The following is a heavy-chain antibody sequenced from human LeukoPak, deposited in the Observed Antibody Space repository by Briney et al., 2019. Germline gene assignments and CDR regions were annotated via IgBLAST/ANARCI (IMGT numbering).Heavy chain of an antibody. V-gene: IGHV4-34*01. Sequence: KASETLSLTCAVYGGSFSGYYWSWIRQPPGKGLEWIGEINHSGSTNYNPSLKSRVTISVDTSKNQFSLKLSSVTAADTAVYYCARRDRTGPGNRYCSGGSCYRSRYNWFDPWGQGTLVTVSS. CDR1: GGSFSGYY. J-gene: IGHJ5*02. CDR3: ARRDRTGPGNRYCSGGSCYRSRYNWFDP. CDR2: INHSGST. D-gene: IGHD2-15*01.